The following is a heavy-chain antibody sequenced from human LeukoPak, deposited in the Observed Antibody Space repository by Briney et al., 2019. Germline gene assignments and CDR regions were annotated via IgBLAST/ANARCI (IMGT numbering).Heavy chain of an antibody. D-gene: IGHD5-18*01. CDR3: ARVRSGYSHENYFDY. J-gene: IGHJ4*02. Sequence: PGGSLRLSCAASGFTFSNYEMNWVRQAPGKGLEWVSYISGSGSTIYYADSLKGRFTISRDNAKDSLYLQMNSLTAEDTAVYYCARVRSGYSHENYFDYWGQGTLVTVSS. CDR2: ISGSGSTI. CDR1: GFTFSNYE. V-gene: IGHV3-48*03.